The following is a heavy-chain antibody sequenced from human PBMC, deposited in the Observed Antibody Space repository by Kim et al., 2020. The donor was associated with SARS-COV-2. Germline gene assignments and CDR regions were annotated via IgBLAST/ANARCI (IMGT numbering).Heavy chain of an antibody. V-gene: IGHV4-34*01. D-gene: IGHD3-10*01. CDR3: ARQAGLGTPYYFDY. CDR1: GGSFSGYY. J-gene: IGHJ4*02. CDR2: INHSGST. Sequence: SETLSLTCAVYGGSFSGYYWSWIRQPPGKGLEWIGEINHSGSTNYNPSLKSRVTISVDTSKNQFSLKLSSVTAADTAVYYCARQAGLGTPYYFDYWGQGTLVTVPS.